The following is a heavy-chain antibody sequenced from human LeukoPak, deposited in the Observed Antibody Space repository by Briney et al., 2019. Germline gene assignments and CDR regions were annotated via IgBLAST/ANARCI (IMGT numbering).Heavy chain of an antibody. Sequence: KASETLSLTCTVSGGSISTYYWSWIRQPPGKGLEWIGYIYYSGSTNYNPSLKSRVTISVDTSKNQFSLKLSSVTAADTAVYYCARGANSLSYFDSRGQGTLVTVSS. CDR2: IYYSGST. V-gene: IGHV4-59*01. CDR3: ARGANSLSYFDS. J-gene: IGHJ4*02. D-gene: IGHD2/OR15-2a*01. CDR1: GGSISTYY.